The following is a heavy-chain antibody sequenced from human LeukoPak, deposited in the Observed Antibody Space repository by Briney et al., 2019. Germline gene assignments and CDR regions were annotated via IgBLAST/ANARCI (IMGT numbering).Heavy chain of an antibody. D-gene: IGHD2-15*01. J-gene: IGHJ4*02. CDR1: GFTPSSYW. CDR3: AREVHSHDY. Sequence: GGSLRLSCAASGFTPSSYWMSWFRQAPGKGLEWVANIKQDGSEKYYVDSVKGRFTISRDNAKNSLYLQMNSLRAEDTAVYYCAREVHSHDYWGQGTLVTVSS. V-gene: IGHV3-7*03. CDR2: IKQDGSEK.